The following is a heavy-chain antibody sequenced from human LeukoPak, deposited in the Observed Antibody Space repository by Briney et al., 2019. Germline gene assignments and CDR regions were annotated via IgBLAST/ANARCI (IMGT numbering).Heavy chain of an antibody. J-gene: IGHJ4*02. CDR1: GITLSNYG. CDR2: ISDSGGST. Sequence: HLGGSLRLSCAVSGITLSNYGMRWVRQAPGKGLEWVAGISDSGGSTNYADSVKGRFTISRDNPKNTLYLQMNSLRAEDTAVYFCAKRGIVIRAVIIVGFHKEAYYFDYWGQGALVTVSS. D-gene: IGHD3-10*01. V-gene: IGHV3-23*01. CDR3: AKRGIVIRAVIIVGFHKEAYYFDY.